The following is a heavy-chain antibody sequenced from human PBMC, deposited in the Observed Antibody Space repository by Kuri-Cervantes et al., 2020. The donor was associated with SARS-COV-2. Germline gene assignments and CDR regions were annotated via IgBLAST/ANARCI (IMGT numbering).Heavy chain of an antibody. CDR2: ISAYNGNT. CDR3: AREGHYDSSGYFGDYVRMDV. D-gene: IGHD3-22*01. J-gene: IGHJ6*02. Sequence: ASVKVSCKASGYTFTSYGISWVRQAPGQGLEWMGWISAYNGNTNYAQKLQGRVTMTTDTSTSTAYMELRSLRSDDTAVYYCAREGHYDSSGYFGDYVRMDVWGQGTTVTVSS. CDR1: GYTFTSYG. V-gene: IGHV1-18*01.